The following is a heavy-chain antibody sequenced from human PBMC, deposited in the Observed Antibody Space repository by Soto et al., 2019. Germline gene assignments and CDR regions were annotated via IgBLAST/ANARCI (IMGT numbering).Heavy chain of an antibody. CDR2: TYHRGST. CDR3: ARIGGYHGPLDY. V-gene: IGHV4-59*01. Sequence: SETLSLTCSVSGVSISSYFWSWIRQAPGGGLEWIGYTYHRGSTNYSPSLKSRVAISLDTSENQFSLKVNSVTAADTAVYYCARIGGYHGPLDYWGQGPPVTVSS. J-gene: IGHJ4*02. CDR1: GVSISSYF. D-gene: IGHD6-25*01.